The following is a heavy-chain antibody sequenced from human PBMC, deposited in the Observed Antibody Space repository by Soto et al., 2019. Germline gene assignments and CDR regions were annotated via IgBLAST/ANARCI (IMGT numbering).Heavy chain of an antibody. CDR1: GGTFSSYA. V-gene: IGHV1-69*06. CDR3: ARAYYDSSGYYWGFDY. D-gene: IGHD3-22*01. J-gene: IGHJ4*02. Sequence: QVQLVQSGAEVKKPGSSVKVSCKASGGTFSSYAISWVRQAPGQGLEWMGGIIPIFGTANYAQKFQGRVTMTRNTSISTAYMELSSLRSEDTAVYYCARAYYDSSGYYWGFDYWGQGTLVTVSS. CDR2: IIPIFGTA.